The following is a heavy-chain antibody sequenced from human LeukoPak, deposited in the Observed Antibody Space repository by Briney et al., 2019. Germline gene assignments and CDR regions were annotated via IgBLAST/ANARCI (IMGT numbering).Heavy chain of an antibody. CDR2: INPSSNYI. CDR1: GFTLSGYG. Sequence: GGSLRLSCAASGFTLSGYGMHWVRQAPGKGLEWVSSINPSSNYIYYTDSVKGRFTVSRDNAKNSLFLQVNSLRAEDTAVYYCARDHYNILTGYFSYWGQGTLVAVSS. CDR3: ARDHYNILTGYFSY. D-gene: IGHD3-9*01. V-gene: IGHV3-21*01. J-gene: IGHJ4*02.